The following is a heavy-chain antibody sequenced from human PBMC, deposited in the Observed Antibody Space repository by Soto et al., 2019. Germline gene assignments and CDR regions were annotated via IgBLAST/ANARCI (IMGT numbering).Heavy chain of an antibody. CDR2: IWYDGSNK. Sequence: GGSLRLSCAASGFTFSSYGMHWVRQAPGKGLEWVAVIWYDGSNKYYADSVKGRFTISRDNSKNTLYLQMNSLRAEDTAVYYCARDQGWQWLGAFDYWGQGTLVTVSS. CDR3: ARDQGWQWLGAFDY. V-gene: IGHV3-33*01. J-gene: IGHJ4*02. D-gene: IGHD6-19*01. CDR1: GFTFSSYG.